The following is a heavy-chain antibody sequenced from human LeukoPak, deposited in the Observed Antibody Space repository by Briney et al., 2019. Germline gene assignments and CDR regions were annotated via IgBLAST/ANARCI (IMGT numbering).Heavy chain of an antibody. D-gene: IGHD2-2*01. CDR3: ARDSVVPVPSLSPSKRVPYMEA. CDR2: IYYSGRT. J-gene: IGHJ6*03. CDR1: GGSISSYY. Sequence: SETLSCNCTVSGGSISSYYCCWIGQPPGKGLEWIGYIYYSGRTNYNPSLKSRVTISVDTFKNQFSLKLSSVSAADTAVYYCARDSVVPVPSLSPSKRVPYMEACGKETTVTVSS. V-gene: IGHV4-59*01.